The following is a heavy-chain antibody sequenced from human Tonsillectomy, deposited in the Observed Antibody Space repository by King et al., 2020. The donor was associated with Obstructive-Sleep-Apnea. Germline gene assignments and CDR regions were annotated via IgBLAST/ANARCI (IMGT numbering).Heavy chain of an antibody. V-gene: IGHV3-30*18. CDR3: AKDPEQWLGYYFDY. Sequence: VQLVESGGGVVQPGRSLRLSCAASGFTFSSYGMHWVRQAPGKGLEWVAVISYDGSNKYYADSVKGRFTISRDNSKNTLYLQMNSLRAEDTAVYYCAKDPEQWLGYYFDYWGQGTLVTVSS. D-gene: IGHD6-19*01. CDR1: GFTFSSYG. J-gene: IGHJ4*02. CDR2: ISYDGSNK.